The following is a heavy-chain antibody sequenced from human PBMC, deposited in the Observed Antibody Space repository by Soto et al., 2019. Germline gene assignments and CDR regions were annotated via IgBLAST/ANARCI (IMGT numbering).Heavy chain of an antibody. J-gene: IGHJ6*02. V-gene: IGHV1-18*01. CDR1: GYTFTSYG. CDR3: ARESGYSYGLVVVVTASSYYYYGMDV. Sequence: ASVKVSCKASGYTFTSYGISWVRQAPGQGLEWMGWISAYNGNTNYAQKLQGRVTMTTDTSTSTAYMELRSLRSDDTAVYYCARESGYSYGLVVVVTASSYYYYGMDVWGQGTTVTVSS. CDR2: ISAYNGNT. D-gene: IGHD2-21*02.